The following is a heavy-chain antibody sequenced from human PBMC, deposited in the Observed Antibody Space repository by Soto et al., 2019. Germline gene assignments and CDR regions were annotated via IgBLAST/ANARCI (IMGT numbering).Heavy chain of an antibody. CDR1: GGSISPYY. J-gene: IGHJ4*02. Sequence: QVQLLESGPGLVNPSQTLSLSCTVSGGSISPYYWSWLRQSPGKGLEWLGYIYYTGTADYNPSLENRVTLSVDTSTNRFSLELTSVTAADTAVYYCARQPGDGDYGYYFEYWGPGILVTVSS. V-gene: IGHV4-59*01. D-gene: IGHD4-17*01. CDR3: ARQPGDGDYGYYFEY. CDR2: IYYTGTA.